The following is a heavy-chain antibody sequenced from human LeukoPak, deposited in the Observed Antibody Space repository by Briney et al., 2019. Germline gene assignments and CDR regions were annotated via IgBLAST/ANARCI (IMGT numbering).Heavy chain of an antibody. CDR2: IYFTGST. D-gene: IGHD5-24*01. V-gene: IGHV4-59*01. CDR1: GGSISNYY. Sequence: SETLSLTCTVSGGSISNYYWNWIRQPPGKGLEWIGYIYFTGSTNYNPSLKSRVTISLDTSKNQFSLKLSTVTAADTAIYYCARGRWLQFSDWGPGTLVTVSS. CDR3: ARGRWLQFSD. J-gene: IGHJ4*02.